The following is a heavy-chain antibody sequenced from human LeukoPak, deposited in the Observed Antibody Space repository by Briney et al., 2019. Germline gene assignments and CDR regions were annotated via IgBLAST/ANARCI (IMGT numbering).Heavy chain of an antibody. Sequence: PGGSLRLSCAASGFTFSSYAMSWVRQAPGKGLEWVSAISGSGGSTYYADSVKGRFTISRDNSKNTLYLQMNSLRAEDTAVYYCAKSLGFCSSTSCHFDYWGQGTLVTVSS. CDR3: AKSLGFCSSTSCHFDY. J-gene: IGHJ4*02. V-gene: IGHV3-23*01. CDR1: GFTFSSYA. CDR2: ISGSGGST. D-gene: IGHD2-2*01.